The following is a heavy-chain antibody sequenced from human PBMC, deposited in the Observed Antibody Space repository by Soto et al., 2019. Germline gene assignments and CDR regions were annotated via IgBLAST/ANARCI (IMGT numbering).Heavy chain of an antibody. D-gene: IGHD2-15*01. CDR1: GFTFSSYG. CDR3: AKWVLVATTYYQH. V-gene: IGHV3-30*18. J-gene: IGHJ1*01. Sequence: QVQLVESGGGVVQPGRSLRLSCAASGFTFSSYGMHWVRQAPGKGLEWVAVISYDGSDKYYADSVKGRFTISRDNSNNTLYLKMDSLRAEDTAGYYCAKWVLVATTYYQHLGQGTPVTVSS. CDR2: ISYDGSDK.